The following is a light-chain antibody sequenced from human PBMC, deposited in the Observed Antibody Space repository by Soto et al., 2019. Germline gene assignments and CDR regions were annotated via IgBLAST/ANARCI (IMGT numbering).Light chain of an antibody. CDR1: SSNIGRNT. J-gene: IGLJ1*01. CDR2: SNN. Sequence: QSVLTQPPSASGTPGQRVTIACSGSSSNIGRNTVNWYQQLPGTAPKLLICSNNQRPSGVPDRFSGSKSGTSASLAISGLQSEDEADYYCAAWDDSLNGHVFGTGTKLTVL. CDR3: AAWDDSLNGHV. V-gene: IGLV1-44*01.